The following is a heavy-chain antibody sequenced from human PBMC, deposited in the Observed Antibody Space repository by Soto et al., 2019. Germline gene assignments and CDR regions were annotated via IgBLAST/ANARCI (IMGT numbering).Heavy chain of an antibody. Sequence: PGGSLRLSCAASGFTFSSYSMNWVRQAPGKGLEWVSYISSSSSTIYYADSVKGRFTISRDNAKNSLYLQMNSLRAEDTAVYYCAGLSYYDSSGYLRRDYWGQGTLVTVSS. J-gene: IGHJ4*02. D-gene: IGHD3-22*01. CDR2: ISSSSSTI. CDR3: AGLSYYDSSGYLRRDY. V-gene: IGHV3-48*01. CDR1: GFTFSSYS.